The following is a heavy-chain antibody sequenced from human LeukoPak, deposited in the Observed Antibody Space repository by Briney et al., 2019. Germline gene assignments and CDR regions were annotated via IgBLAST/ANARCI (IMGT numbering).Heavy chain of an antibody. CDR1: GFTFSSSA. D-gene: IGHD7-27*01. J-gene: IGHJ3*02. CDR3: AKDGPDANWGYRSDAFDI. V-gene: IGHV3-23*01. Sequence: GGSLRLSCAASGFTFSSSAMNWVRQAPGKGLEWVSSISSSGGSTYYADSVKGRFTISRDNSKNTLYLQMNSLRAEDTAVYYCAKDGPDANWGYRSDAFDIWGQGTMVTVSS. CDR2: ISSSGGST.